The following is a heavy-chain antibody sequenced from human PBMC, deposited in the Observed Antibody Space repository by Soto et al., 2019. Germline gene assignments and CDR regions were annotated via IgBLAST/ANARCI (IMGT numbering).Heavy chain of an antibody. CDR1: GFTFSSYA. V-gene: IGHV3-23*01. CDR3: AKEGGYSSGGSCSNYYYYDMDV. CDR2: ISGSGGST. D-gene: IGHD2-15*01. J-gene: IGHJ6*02. Sequence: EVQLLESGGGLVQPGGSLRLSCAASGFTFSSYAMSWVRQAPGKGLEWVSAISGSGGSTYYADSVKGRFTISRDNSKNKRYLQMNSLRDEDTAVYYCAKEGGYSSGGSCSNYYYYDMDVWGQGTTVTVS.